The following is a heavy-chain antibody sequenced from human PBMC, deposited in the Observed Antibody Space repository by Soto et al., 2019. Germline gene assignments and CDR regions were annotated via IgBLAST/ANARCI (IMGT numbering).Heavy chain of an antibody. Sequence: SETLSLTCTVSGGSIITYYWSWIRQPPGKGLEWIGYIYYSGSTNYNPSLKSRVTISVDTSKNQFSLKLSSVTAADTAVYYCAREPVAGNGGWFDPWGQGTLVTVS. D-gene: IGHD6-19*01. CDR3: AREPVAGNGGWFDP. CDR1: GGSIITYY. V-gene: IGHV4-59*01. J-gene: IGHJ5*02. CDR2: IYYSGST.